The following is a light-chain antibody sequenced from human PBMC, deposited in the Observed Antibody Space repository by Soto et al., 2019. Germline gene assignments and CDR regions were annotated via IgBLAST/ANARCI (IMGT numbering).Light chain of an antibody. CDR3: QQRSNWPPT. CDR2: GAS. CDR1: QSVSSN. V-gene: IGKV3-15*01. J-gene: IGKJ5*01. Sequence: EVEVKQAPDAVSASPEERANICWRASQSVSSNLAWYQQKLGQAPRLLTYGASTRATRIPARFTGSGSGTEFTLTISSLQAEDVAVYYCQQRSNWPPTFGQGTRLEIK.